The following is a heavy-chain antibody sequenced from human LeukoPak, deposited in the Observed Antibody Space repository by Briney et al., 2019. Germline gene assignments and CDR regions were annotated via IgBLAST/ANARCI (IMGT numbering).Heavy chain of an antibody. Sequence: GESLKISCKGSGYSFTSYWIGWVRQMPGEGLEWMGIIYPGDSDTRSSPSFQGQVTISADKSISTAYLQWSSLKASDTAMYYCARHGEYGSGSYFYYGMDVWGKGTTVTVSS. CDR1: GYSFTSYW. D-gene: IGHD3-10*01. J-gene: IGHJ6*04. CDR2: IYPGDSDT. CDR3: ARHGEYGSGSYFYYGMDV. V-gene: IGHV5-51*01.